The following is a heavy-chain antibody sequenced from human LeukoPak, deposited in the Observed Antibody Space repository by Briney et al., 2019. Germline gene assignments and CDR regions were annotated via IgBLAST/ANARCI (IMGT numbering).Heavy chain of an antibody. CDR2: ISYDGSNK. Sequence: PGGSLRLSCAASGFTFSSYAMHWVRQAPGKGLEWVAVISYDGSNKYYADSVKGRFTISRDNSKNTLYLQMNSLRAEDTAVYYCARDYLSWGQGTLVTVSS. J-gene: IGHJ4*02. CDR1: GFTFSSYA. CDR3: ARDYLS. V-gene: IGHV3-30-3*01. D-gene: IGHD3-16*02.